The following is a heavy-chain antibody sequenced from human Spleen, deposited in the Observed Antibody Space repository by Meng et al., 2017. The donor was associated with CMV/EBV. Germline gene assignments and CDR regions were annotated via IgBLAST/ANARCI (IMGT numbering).Heavy chain of an antibody. CDR3: ARDRGNNWLDP. Sequence: LSCAASGFTFSSVRMTWVRQAPGQGLEWVSSISSTSIYMYYADSVKGRFTISRDNAENSLYLQMNSLRVEDTALYYCARDRGNNWLDPWGQGTLVTVSS. D-gene: IGHD5-24*01. J-gene: IGHJ5*02. CDR1: GFTFSSVR. V-gene: IGHV3-21*01. CDR2: ISSTSIYM.